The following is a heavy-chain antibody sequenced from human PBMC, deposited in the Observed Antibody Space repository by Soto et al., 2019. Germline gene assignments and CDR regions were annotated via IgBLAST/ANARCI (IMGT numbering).Heavy chain of an antibody. V-gene: IGHV1-2*02. CDR3: ARGVVGATVRFDY. D-gene: IGHD1-26*01. CDR2: INPNSGGT. Sequence: GASVKVSCKASGYTFTGYYMHWVRQAPGQGLEWMGWINPNSGGTNYAQKFQGRVTMTRDTSISTAYMELSRLRSDDTAVYYCARGVVGATVRFDYWGQGTLVTASS. CDR1: GYTFTGYY. J-gene: IGHJ4*02.